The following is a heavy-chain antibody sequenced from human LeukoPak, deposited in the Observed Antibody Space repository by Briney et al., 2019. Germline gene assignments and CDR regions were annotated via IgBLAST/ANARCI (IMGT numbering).Heavy chain of an antibody. D-gene: IGHD3-22*01. Sequence: GGSLRLSCVASGFPFSSYGMHWVRQAPGKGLEWVAVIWYDGSNKYYADSVKGRFTISRDNSKNTLYLQMNSLRAEDTAVYYCARDRGYYYDSSGYYPDAFDIWGQGTMVTVSS. CDR1: GFPFSSYG. CDR3: ARDRGYYYDSSGYYPDAFDI. V-gene: IGHV3-33*01. J-gene: IGHJ3*02. CDR2: IWYDGSNK.